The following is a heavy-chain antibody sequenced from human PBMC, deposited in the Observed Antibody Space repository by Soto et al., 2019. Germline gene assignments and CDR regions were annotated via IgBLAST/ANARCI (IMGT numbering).Heavy chain of an antibody. D-gene: IGHD3-22*01. J-gene: IGHJ4*02. Sequence: GGSLRLSCAASGFTFSSYWLHWVRQAPGKGLVWVSGINTDGGSTDYADSVKGRFIISRDNAKNTLYLQMDSLRAEDTAVYYCARPRYDSTGTPFDHWGRGTLVTVSS. CDR2: INTDGGST. CDR1: GFTFSSYW. V-gene: IGHV3-74*01. CDR3: ARPRYDSTGTPFDH.